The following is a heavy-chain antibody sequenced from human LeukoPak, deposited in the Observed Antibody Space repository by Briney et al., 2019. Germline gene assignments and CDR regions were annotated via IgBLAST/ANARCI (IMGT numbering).Heavy chain of an antibody. CDR1: GFTLSRHP. V-gene: IGHV3-23*01. CDR3: AKRDF. CDR2: ISGSGGTT. J-gene: IGHJ4*02. Sequence: GGSLRLSCVASGFTLSRHPIFWVRQAPGKGLQWVSSISGSGGTTYYAGSVKGRFTISRDNSKNTLFLQMNSLRADDTAIYYCAKRDFWGQGTLVTVSS.